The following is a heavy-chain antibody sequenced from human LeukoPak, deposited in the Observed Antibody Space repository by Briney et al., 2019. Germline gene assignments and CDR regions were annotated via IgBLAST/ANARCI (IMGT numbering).Heavy chain of an antibody. Sequence: ASLEVSLQGSCFTLSSFCFSRGGQGPGQRVVGMGWISAYNGNTNYAQKLQGRVTMTTDTSTSTAYMELRSLRSDDTAVYCCVRNSSSSGFDYWGQGTLVTVSS. CDR3: VRNSSSSGFDY. J-gene: IGHJ4*02. D-gene: IGHD6-13*01. V-gene: IGHV1-18*01. CDR2: ISAYNGNT. CDR1: CFTLSSFC.